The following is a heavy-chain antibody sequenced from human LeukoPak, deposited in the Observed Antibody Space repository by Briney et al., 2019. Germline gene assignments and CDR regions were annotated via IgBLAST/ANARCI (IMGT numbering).Heavy chain of an antibody. Sequence: ASVKVSCKASGYNFGSYGFSWVRQAPGQGLEWMGWISAYNGNTNYAQKFQGRVTMTTDTSTSTAYMELRSLRSDDTAVYYCARDTAIYYDSSGYYYWGQGTLVTVSS. CDR1: GYNFGSYG. D-gene: IGHD3-22*01. CDR2: ISAYNGNT. J-gene: IGHJ4*02. V-gene: IGHV1-18*04. CDR3: ARDTAIYYDSSGYYY.